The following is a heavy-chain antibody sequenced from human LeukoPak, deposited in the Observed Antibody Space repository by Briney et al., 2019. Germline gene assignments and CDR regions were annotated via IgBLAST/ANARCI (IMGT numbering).Heavy chain of an antibody. CDR2: IIPIFGTA. CDR3: ARADARYYYDSSGYYPFDY. Sequence: SVTVSCTASGGTFSSYAISWVRQAPGQGLEWMGGIIPIFGTANYAQKFQGRVTITVDESTSTAYMELSSLRSEDTAVYYCARADARYYYDSSGYYPFDYWGQGTLVTVSS. CDR1: GGTFSSYA. J-gene: IGHJ4*02. V-gene: IGHV1-69*13. D-gene: IGHD3-22*01.